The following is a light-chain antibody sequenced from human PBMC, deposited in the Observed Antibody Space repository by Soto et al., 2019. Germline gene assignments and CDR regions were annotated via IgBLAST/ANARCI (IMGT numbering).Light chain of an antibody. CDR3: AAWDDSLSGVV. CDR1: SSDIGSNY. J-gene: IGLJ2*01. V-gene: IGLV1-47*01. CDR2: RNN. Sequence: QSVLTQPPSASGTPGQRVTISCCESSSDIGSNYVYWYQQLPGTAPKLLIYRNNQRPSGVPDRFSGSKSGTSASLAISGLRSEDEADYYCAAWDDSLSGVVFGGGTKVTVL.